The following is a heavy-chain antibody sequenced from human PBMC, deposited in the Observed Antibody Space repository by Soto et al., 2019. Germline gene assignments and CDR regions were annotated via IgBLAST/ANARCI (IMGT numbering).Heavy chain of an antibody. J-gene: IGHJ4*02. CDR2: IIPIFGTA. CDR1: GGTFSSYA. CDR3: AREEGGETHGSPHY. V-gene: IGHV1-69*01. D-gene: IGHD1-26*01. Sequence: QVQLMQSGAEVKKPGSSVKVSCKASGGTFSSYAISWVRQAPGQGLEWMGGIIPIFGTANYAQKFQGRVTITADESTSTAYMELSSLRSEDTAVYYCAREEGGETHGSPHYWGQGTLVTVSS.